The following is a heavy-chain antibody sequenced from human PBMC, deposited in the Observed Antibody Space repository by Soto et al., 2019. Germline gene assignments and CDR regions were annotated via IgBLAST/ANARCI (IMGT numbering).Heavy chain of an antibody. D-gene: IGHD6-13*01. CDR3: VKDVAGYSSSWYGNYGMDV. J-gene: IGHJ6*02. V-gene: IGHV3-64D*06. CDR2: ISSNGGST. CDR1: GFTFSSSA. Sequence: PGGSLRLSCSASGFTFSSSAMHWVRQAPGKGLEYVSAISSNGGSTYYADSVKGRFTISRDNSKNTLYLQMSSLRAEDTAVYYCVKDVAGYSSSWYGNYGMDVWGQGTTVTVSS.